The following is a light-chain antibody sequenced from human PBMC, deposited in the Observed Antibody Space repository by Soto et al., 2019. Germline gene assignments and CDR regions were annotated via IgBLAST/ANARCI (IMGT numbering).Light chain of an antibody. CDR2: ESS. CDR3: QQSFFAPPT. J-gene: IGKJ1*01. V-gene: IGKV1-39*01. Sequence: DIHMAQSPSSVSASVGDTVTITCRASQNVRNYLNWYQQKPGKPPNLLIYESSTLESGVPSTFSGDGFGTDFTLTISSLHPDDFATYCCQQSFFAPPTFGQGTKVDI. CDR1: QNVRNY.